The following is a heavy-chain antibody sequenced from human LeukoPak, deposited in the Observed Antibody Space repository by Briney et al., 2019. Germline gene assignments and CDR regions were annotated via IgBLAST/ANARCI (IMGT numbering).Heavy chain of an antibody. CDR3: ARDQGYYYDSSGYYYSNYFDY. J-gene: IGHJ4*02. CDR2: ISYDGSNK. D-gene: IGHD3-22*01. Sequence: PGGSLRLSCAASGFTFSSYAMHWVRQAPGKGLEWVAVISYDGSNKYYANSVKGRFTISRDNSKNTLYLQMNSLRAEDTAVYYCARDQGYYYDSSGYYYSNYFDYWGQGTLVTVSS. CDR1: GFTFSSYA. V-gene: IGHV3-30*04.